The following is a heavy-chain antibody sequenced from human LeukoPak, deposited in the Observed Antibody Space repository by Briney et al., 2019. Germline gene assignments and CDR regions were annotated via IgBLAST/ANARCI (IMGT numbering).Heavy chain of an antibody. CDR2: ISGNGGVI. V-gene: IGHV3-48*04. D-gene: IGHD1-1*01. CDR1: GFTFSSYT. CDR3: ARDPRTVRI. Sequence: GGSLRLSCAASGFTFSSYTMKWVRQAPGKGLEWLSYISGNGGVIQYADSVKGRFTISRDNAKNLLYLQMDSLRVEDTAIYYCARDPRTVRIWGQGTLVTVSS. J-gene: IGHJ4*02.